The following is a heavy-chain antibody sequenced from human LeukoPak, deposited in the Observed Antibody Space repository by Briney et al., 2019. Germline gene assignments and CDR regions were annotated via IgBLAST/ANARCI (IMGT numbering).Heavy chain of an antibody. D-gene: IGHD3-10*01. J-gene: IGHJ3*02. CDR3: ARDTRGDDAFDI. Sequence: TLSLTCAVSGGSISSGGYSWGWIRQPPGKGLEWIGYFFHSGSAYYNPSLKSRVTISVDRSKNQFSLKLTSVTAADTAVYYCARDTRGDDAFDIWGQGTMVTVSS. V-gene: IGHV4-30-2*01. CDR1: GGSISSGGYS. CDR2: FFHSGSA.